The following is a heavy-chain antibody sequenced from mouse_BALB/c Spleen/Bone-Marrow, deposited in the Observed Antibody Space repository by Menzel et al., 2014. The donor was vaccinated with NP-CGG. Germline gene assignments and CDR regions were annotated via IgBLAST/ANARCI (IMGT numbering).Heavy chain of an antibody. Sequence: EVKLMESGGGLMKPGGSLKLSCAASGFTFSSYAMSWVRQTPEKRLEWVASISSGASYTYYLDSVKGRFIISRDNAKNTLYLQMSSLRSEDTAVYYCACLDGCFVPYWGQGTLVTVSA. CDR1: GFTFSSYA. D-gene: IGHD2-3*01. CDR2: ISSGASYT. CDR3: ACLDGCFVPY. J-gene: IGHJ3*01. V-gene: IGHV5-9-3*01.